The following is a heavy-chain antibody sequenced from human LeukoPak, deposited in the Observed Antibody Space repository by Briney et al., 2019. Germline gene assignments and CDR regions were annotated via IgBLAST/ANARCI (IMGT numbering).Heavy chain of an antibody. D-gene: IGHD4-17*01. Sequence: GGSLRLSCAASGFTFSSYAMSWVRQAPGKGLEWVSAISGGGGSTYYADSVKGRFTISRDNSKNTLYLQMNSLRAEDTAVYYCAKDRDHYGDYVGYYYYMDVWGKGTTVTVSS. CDR1: GFTFSSYA. V-gene: IGHV3-23*01. J-gene: IGHJ6*03. CDR2: ISGGGGST. CDR3: AKDRDHYGDYVGYYYYMDV.